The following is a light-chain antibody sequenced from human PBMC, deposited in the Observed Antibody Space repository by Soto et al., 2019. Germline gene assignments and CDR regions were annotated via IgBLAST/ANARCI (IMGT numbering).Light chain of an antibody. CDR1: HSVNSH. CDR3: QQYKNWPI. V-gene: IGKV3-15*01. Sequence: MMMTQSPATLSVSPGERVTLSCRTSHSVNSHVAWYQQKPGQAPRLLLYGASTRATGIPVRFSGSGFGTEFTLTISRLQSEDFAVYYCQQYKNWPIFGQGTRLDIK. J-gene: IGKJ5*01. CDR2: GAS.